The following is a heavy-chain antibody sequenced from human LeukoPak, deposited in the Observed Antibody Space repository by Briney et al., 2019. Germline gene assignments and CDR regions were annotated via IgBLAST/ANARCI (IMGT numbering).Heavy chain of an antibody. CDR2: IIPIFGTA. V-gene: IGHV1-69*13. CDR1: GGTFSSYA. J-gene: IGHJ4*02. CDR3: ARGYDSSGYYLVFDY. D-gene: IGHD3-22*01. Sequence: SVKVSCKASGGTFSSYAISWVRQAPGQGLEWMEGIIPIFGTANYAQKFQGRVTITADESTSTAYMELSSLRSEDTAVYYCARGYDSSGYYLVFDYWGQGTLVTVSS.